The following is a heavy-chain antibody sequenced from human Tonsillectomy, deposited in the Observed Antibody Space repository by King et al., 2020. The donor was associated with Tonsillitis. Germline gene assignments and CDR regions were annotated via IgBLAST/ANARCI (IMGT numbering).Heavy chain of an antibody. CDR2: ISGSCGST. Sequence: VQLVESGGGLVQPGGSLRLSCAASVFTCSSYAMSWVRQAPGKGLEWVSAISGSCGSTYYADSVKGRFTISRDNSKNKLYLQMNSLRADDTAVYYCSGMAQQWLIDYWGQGTLVTVSS. CDR1: VFTCSSYA. CDR3: SGMAQQWLIDY. D-gene: IGHD6-19*01. V-gene: IGHV3-23*04. J-gene: IGHJ4*02.